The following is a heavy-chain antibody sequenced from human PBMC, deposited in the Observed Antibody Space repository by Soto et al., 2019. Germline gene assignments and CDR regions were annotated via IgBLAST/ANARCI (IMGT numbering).Heavy chain of an antibody. CDR1: GDSISSGGYY. J-gene: IGHJ4*02. V-gene: IGHV4-31*03. CDR3: ARHSSWHIDNY. Sequence: QVQLQESGPGLVKPSQTLSLTCTVSGDSISSGGYYWSWIRQHPGKGLEWIGYIYYSGSTYYNPSLKRRVTISVYTSKNQFSLKLSSVTAADTAVYYCARHSSWHIDNYWGQGTLVTVSS. CDR2: IYYSGST. D-gene: IGHD6-13*01.